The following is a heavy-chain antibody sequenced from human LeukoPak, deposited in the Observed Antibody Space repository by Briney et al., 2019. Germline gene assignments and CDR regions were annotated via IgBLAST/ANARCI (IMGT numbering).Heavy chain of an antibody. CDR1: RFTFRSYG. Sequence: PGGSLRLSCAASRFTFRSYGMHWVRQAPGKGLEWVSGISWNSGGMGYADSVKGRFTISRDNAKNSLYLQMNSLRAEDTAVYYCARDARSSGWYSRNYYYYGMDVWGQGTTVTVSS. V-gene: IGHV3-9*01. CDR3: ARDARSSGWYSRNYYYYGMDV. J-gene: IGHJ6*02. CDR2: ISWNSGGM. D-gene: IGHD6-19*01.